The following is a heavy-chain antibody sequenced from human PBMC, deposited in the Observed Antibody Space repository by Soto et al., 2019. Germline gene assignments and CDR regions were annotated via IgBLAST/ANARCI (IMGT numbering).Heavy chain of an antibody. CDR3: AREEVAYYGSGSYNWFDP. J-gene: IGHJ5*02. Sequence: SETLSLTCTVSGGSINSGDYYWSWIRQHPGKGLEWIGYIYYSGSTYYNPSLKSRVTISVDTSKNQFSLKLSSVTAADTAVYYCAREEVAYYGSGSYNWFDPWGQGTLVTVSS. CDR2: IYYSGST. D-gene: IGHD3-10*01. V-gene: IGHV4-31*03. CDR1: GGSINSGDYY.